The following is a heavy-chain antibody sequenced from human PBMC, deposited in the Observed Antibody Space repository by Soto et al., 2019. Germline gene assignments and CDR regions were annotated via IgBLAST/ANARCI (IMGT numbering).Heavy chain of an antibody. CDR2: IIPIFGTA. D-gene: IGHD2-2*01. J-gene: IGHJ6*02. Sequence: ASVKVSCKASGGTFSSYAISWVRQAPGQGLEWMGGIIPIFGTANYAQKFQGRVTITADESTSTAYMELSSLRSEDTAVYYCARDGYYCSSTSCYSPYYYYGMDVWGQGTTVTVSS. CDR3: ARDGYYCSSTSCYSPYYYYGMDV. CDR1: GGTFSSYA. V-gene: IGHV1-69*13.